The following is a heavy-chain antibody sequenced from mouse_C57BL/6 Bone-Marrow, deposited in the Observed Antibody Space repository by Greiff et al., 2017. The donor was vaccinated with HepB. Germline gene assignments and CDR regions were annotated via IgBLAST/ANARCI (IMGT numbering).Heavy chain of an antibody. Sequence: VQVVESGAELVRPGTSVKMSCKASGYTFTNYWIGWAKQRPGHGLEWIGDIYPGGGYTNYNEKFKGKATLTADKSSSTAYMQFSSLTSEDSAIYYCARWGSSGCLYSFDYWGQGTTLTVSS. CDR3: ARWGSSGCLYSFDY. CDR2: IYPGGGYT. D-gene: IGHD3-2*02. V-gene: IGHV1-63*01. CDR1: GYTFTNYW. J-gene: IGHJ2*01.